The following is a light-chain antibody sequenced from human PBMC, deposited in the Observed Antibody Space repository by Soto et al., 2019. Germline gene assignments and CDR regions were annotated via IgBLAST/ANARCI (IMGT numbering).Light chain of an antibody. CDR2: DAS. V-gene: IGKV3-20*01. J-gene: IGKJ5*01. Sequence: EIVLTQSPGTLSLSPGERATLSCRASQSVSSSYLAWYQQKPGQAPRLLIYDASSRATGIPDRFSGSGSGTAFTLTISRLEPEDFAVYYCQQYGSSRITFGQGTRLEIK. CDR3: QQYGSSRIT. CDR1: QSVSSSY.